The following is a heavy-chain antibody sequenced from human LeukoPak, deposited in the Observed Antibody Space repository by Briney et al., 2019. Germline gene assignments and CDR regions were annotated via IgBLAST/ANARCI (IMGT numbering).Heavy chain of an antibody. CDR2: IYSGGIT. CDR1: GLTVSSSY. V-gene: IGHV3-53*01. J-gene: IGHJ4*02. Sequence: GGSLRLSCAVSGLTVSSSYMSWVRQAPGKGLGWVSGIYSGGITSYGDSVKGRFTISRDNSKNTLYLQMNSLRAEDTAVYYCARDPWRWGQGTLVTASS. CDR3: ARDPWR. D-gene: IGHD1-1*01.